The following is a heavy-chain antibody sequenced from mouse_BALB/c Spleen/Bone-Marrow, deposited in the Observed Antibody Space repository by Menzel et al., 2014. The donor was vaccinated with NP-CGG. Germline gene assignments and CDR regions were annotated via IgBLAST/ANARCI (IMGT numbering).Heavy chain of an antibody. CDR1: GHTFTSYV. V-gene: IGHV1-14*01. D-gene: IGHD2-2*01. CDR3: ARSLYGYGWCFGV. CDR2: INPYNDGT. J-gene: IGHJ1*01. Sequence: LQESGPELVNRGVSVMMSCKVSGHTFTSYVMHWAKQKPGQGLEWIGYINPYNDGTKYNEKFKGMATPTSDKSSSTAYMELSSLPSEDSAVYYCARSLYGYGWCFGVWGAGTTVTIYS.